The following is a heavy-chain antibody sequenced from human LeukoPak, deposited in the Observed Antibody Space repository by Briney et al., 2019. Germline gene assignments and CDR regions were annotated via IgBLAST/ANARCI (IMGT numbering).Heavy chain of an antibody. CDR2: IRYDGSNK. Sequence: TGGSLRLSCAASGFTFSSYSMNWVRQAPGKGLEWVAFIRYDGSNKYYADSVKGRFTISRDNSKNTLYLQMNSLRAEDTAVYYCAKDLHYGITGTTPYCDYWGQGTLVTVSS. CDR3: AKDLHYGITGTTPYCDY. CDR1: GFTFSSYS. J-gene: IGHJ4*02. V-gene: IGHV3-30*02. D-gene: IGHD1-7*01.